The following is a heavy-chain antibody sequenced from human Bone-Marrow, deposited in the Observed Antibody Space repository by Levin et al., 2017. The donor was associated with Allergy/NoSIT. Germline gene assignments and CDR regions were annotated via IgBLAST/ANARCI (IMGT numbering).Heavy chain of an antibody. Sequence: AGGSLRLSCAASGFTFDIFAMNWVRQAPGKGLEWVSTISGSGGDTYYADSVKGRFTISRDNSRNTMYLQMNSLRADDTAVYYCAKGAVAVAGNYYYLDSWGQGTLVSVSS. J-gene: IGHJ4*02. CDR2: ISGSGGDT. CDR3: AKGAVAVAGNYYYLDS. CDR1: GFTFDIFA. V-gene: IGHV3-23*01. D-gene: IGHD6-19*01.